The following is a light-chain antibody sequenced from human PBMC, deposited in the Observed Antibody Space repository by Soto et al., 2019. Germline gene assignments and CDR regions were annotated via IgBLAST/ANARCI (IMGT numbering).Light chain of an antibody. J-gene: IGKJ5*01. CDR3: QQRHMWPIT. V-gene: IGKV3-11*01. CDR1: QSFRGL. CDR2: DAY. Sequence: EVVLTHSPFTLSSSPGEIATLSFMASQSFRGLLAWYQQKPGQAPRLLIYDAYNRATGIPPRFSGSGSGTDFTLTISSLEPEDSAVYYCQQRHMWPITFGQGTRLEIK.